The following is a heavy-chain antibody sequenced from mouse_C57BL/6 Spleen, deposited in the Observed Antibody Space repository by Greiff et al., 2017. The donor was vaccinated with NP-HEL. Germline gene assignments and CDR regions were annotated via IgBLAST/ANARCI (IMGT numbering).Heavy chain of an antibody. D-gene: IGHD1-1*01. CDR1: GYTFTDYN. Sequence: EVQLQQSGPELVKPGASVKIPCKASGYTFTDYNMDWVKQSHGKSLEWIGDINPNNGGTIYNQKFKGKATLTVDKSSSTAYMELRSLTSEDTAVYYCARTPFIAWYFDVWGTGTTVTVSS. J-gene: IGHJ1*03. CDR2: INPNNGGT. CDR3: ARTPFIAWYFDV. V-gene: IGHV1-18*01.